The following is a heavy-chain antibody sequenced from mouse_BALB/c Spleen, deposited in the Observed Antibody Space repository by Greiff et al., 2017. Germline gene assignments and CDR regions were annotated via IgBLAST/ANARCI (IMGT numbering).Heavy chain of an antibody. D-gene: IGHD2-14*01. V-gene: IGHV5-12-2*01. CDR3: ARHVGYGAMDY. Sequence: EVQLVESGGGLVQPGGSLKLSCAASGFTFSSYTMSWVRQTPEKRLEWVAYISNGCGSTYYPDTVKGRFTISRDNAKNTLYLQMSSLKSEDTAMYYCARHVGYGAMDYWGQGTSVTVSS. CDR2: ISNGCGST. J-gene: IGHJ4*01. CDR1: GFTFSSYT.